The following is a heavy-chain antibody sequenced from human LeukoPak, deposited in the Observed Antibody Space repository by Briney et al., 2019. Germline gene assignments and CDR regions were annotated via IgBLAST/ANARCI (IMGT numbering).Heavy chain of an antibody. CDR3: ARAIWFGEGHDY. CDR2: IIPIFGTA. J-gene: IGHJ4*02. Sequence: ASVKVSCKASGGTFSSYAISWVRQAPGQGLEWMGGIIPIFGTANYAQKFQGRVTITADESTSTAYVELSSLRSEDTAVYYCARAIWFGEGHDYWGQGTLVTVSS. D-gene: IGHD3-10*01. V-gene: IGHV1-69*13. CDR1: GGTFSSYA.